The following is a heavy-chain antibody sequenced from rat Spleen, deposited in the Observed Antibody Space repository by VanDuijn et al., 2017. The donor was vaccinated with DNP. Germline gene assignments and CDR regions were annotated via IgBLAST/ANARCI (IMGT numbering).Heavy chain of an antibody. CDR2: TNIAGAKT. J-gene: IGHJ2*01. CDR3: IRWNSGHFDY. D-gene: IGHD4-3*01. Sequence: EVQLVETGGGLVQPGRSLKLSCVASGFTFSRYWMYWIRQAPGKGLEWVASTNIAGAKTYYSDSVKGRFAISRDNAKSTLYLQMNSSRSEDMATYYCIRWNSGHFDYWGQGVMVTVSS. V-gene: IGHV5-58*01. CDR1: GFTFSRYW.